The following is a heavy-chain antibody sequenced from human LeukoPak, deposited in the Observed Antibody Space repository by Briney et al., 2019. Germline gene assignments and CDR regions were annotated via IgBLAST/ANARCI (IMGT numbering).Heavy chain of an antibody. CDR1: GYTFTGYY. J-gene: IGHJ4*02. V-gene: IGHV1-2*02. Sequence: ASVKVSCKASGYTFTGYYMHWVRQAPGQGLEWMGWINPNRGGTNYAQKFQGRVTMTRDTSISTAYMELSRLRSDDTAVYYCARDLEWELSHFDYWGQGTLVTVSS. D-gene: IGHD1-26*01. CDR3: ARDLEWELSHFDY. CDR2: INPNRGGT.